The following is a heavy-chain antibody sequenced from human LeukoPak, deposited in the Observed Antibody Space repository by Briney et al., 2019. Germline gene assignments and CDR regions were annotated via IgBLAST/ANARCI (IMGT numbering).Heavy chain of an antibody. CDR3: ARALGNSTGDY. D-gene: IGHD7-27*01. J-gene: IGHJ4*02. CDR1: GFTFNIFW. V-gene: IGHV3-7*04. Sequence: GGSLRLSCAASGFTFNIFWMSWVRQAPGKGLEWVANIKHDGSEGYYGDSVRGRFTISRDNAKNSLILQMNSLRGEDTAVYYCARALGNSTGDYWGQGTLVTVSS. CDR2: IKHDGSEG.